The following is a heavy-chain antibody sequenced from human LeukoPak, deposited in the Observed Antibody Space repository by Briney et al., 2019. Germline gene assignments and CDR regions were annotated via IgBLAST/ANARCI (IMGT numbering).Heavy chain of an antibody. CDR1: GFTFSSYG. J-gene: IGHJ4*02. Sequence: PGGSLRLSCAASGFTFSSYGMHWVRQAPGKGLEWVAVIWYGGSNKYYADSVKGRFTISRDNSKNTLYLQMNSLRAEDTAVYYCARDVQRGSSTSSFDYWGQGTLVTVSS. CDR3: ARDVQRGSSTSSFDY. D-gene: IGHD2-2*01. V-gene: IGHV3-33*08. CDR2: IWYGGSNK.